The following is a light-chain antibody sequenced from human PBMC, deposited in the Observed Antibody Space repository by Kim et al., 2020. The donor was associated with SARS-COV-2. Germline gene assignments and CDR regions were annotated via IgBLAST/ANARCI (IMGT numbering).Light chain of an antibody. J-gene: IGLJ1*01. CDR2: RNN. CDR3: AAWDDSLSGYV. CDR1: SSNIGSNY. Sequence: ELTQPPSASGTPGQRVTISCSGGSSNIGSNYVYWYQHLPGTAPKLHIYRNNQRPSGVPDRFSGSKSVTSASLAISGLRSGDEADYYCAAWDDSLSGYVFGSGTKVTVL. V-gene: IGLV1-47*01.